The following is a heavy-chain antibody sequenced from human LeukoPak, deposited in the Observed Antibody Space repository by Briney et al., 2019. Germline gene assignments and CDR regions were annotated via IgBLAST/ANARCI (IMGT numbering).Heavy chain of an antibody. CDR2: IYHSGST. Sequence: SETLSFTCTVSGYSISSGYYWGWIRQPPGKGLEWIGSIYHSGSTYYNPSLKSRVTISVDTSKNQFSLKLSSVTAADTAVYYCARDRGTWNDDGFDYWGQGTLVTVSS. D-gene: IGHD1-1*01. CDR3: ARDRGTWNDDGFDY. CDR1: GYSISSGYY. J-gene: IGHJ4*02. V-gene: IGHV4-38-2*02.